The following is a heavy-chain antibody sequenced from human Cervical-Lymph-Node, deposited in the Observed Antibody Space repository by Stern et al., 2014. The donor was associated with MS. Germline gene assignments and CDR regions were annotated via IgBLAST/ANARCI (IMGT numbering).Heavy chain of an antibody. CDR1: DYTFSHYG. D-gene: IGHD5-24*01. Sequence: VQLEESGPEVKKPGASVKVSCKASDYTFSHYGVSWVRQAPGQGLEWMGWINVYNGNTNYAQKLQDRVTMTTDTSTNTVYMELRSLSSDDTAVYYCATRDGYMVYWGQGTLVTVSS. CDR3: ATRDGYMVY. V-gene: IGHV1-18*01. J-gene: IGHJ4*02. CDR2: INVYNGNT.